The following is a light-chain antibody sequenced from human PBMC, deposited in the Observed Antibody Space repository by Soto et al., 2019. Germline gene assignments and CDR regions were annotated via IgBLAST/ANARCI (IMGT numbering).Light chain of an antibody. J-gene: IGLJ1*01. Sequence: QSALTQPASVSGSPGQSITISCTGTSSDVGNFNLVSWYQQHPDKAPKLMIFEVTKRPAGVSNRFSASKSGNTASLTISGLQAEDEADYYCCSSVGTGAYVVGTGTKLTVL. CDR2: EVT. CDR3: CSSVGTGAYV. CDR1: SSDVGNFNL. V-gene: IGLV2-23*02.